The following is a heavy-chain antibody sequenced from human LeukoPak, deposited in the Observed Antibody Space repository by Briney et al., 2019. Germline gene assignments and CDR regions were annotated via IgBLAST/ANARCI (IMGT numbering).Heavy chain of an antibody. CDR2: ISAGGGGT. D-gene: IGHD3-22*01. CDR3: AKGADTSGYMNAFDI. CDR1: GFTLSSSA. V-gene: IGHV3-23*01. J-gene: IGHJ3*02. Sequence: PGGSLRLSCAASGFTLSSSAMSWVRQAPGKGLEWVSAISAGGGGTYFADSLKGRFTISRDNSKNILYLQMNSLRADDTAVYYCAKGADTSGYMNAFDIWGQGTMVTVSS.